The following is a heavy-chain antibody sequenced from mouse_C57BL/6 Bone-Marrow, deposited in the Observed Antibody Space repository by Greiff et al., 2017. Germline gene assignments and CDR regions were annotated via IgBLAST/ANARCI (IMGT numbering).Heavy chain of an antibody. J-gene: IGHJ2*01. V-gene: IGHV14-4*01. CDR2: IDPENGDT. D-gene: IGHD1-1*01. CDR3: TTFPLITTVVATDYFDY. CDR1: GFNIKDDY. Sequence: VQLQQSGAELVRPGASVKLSCTASGFNIKDDYMHWVKQRPEQGLEWIGWIDPENGDTEYASKFQGKATITADTSSNPAYLQLSSLTSEYTAVYYCTTFPLITTVVATDYFDYWGQGTTLTVSS.